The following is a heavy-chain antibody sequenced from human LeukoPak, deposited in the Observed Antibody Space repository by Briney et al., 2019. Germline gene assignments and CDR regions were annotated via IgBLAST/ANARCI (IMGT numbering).Heavy chain of an antibody. CDR2: IYYSDVA. Sequence: PSETLSLTCTVSGGSISHYYWTWIRQPPGKGLEWIGYIYYSDVANYNPSLKSLVSISVDTSKNQFSLKLSSVTAADTAVYYCARQIDPWAPFDPWGQGTLVTVSS. CDR3: ARQIDPWAPFDP. D-gene: IGHD3-9*01. V-gene: IGHV4-59*08. J-gene: IGHJ5*02. CDR1: GGSISHYY.